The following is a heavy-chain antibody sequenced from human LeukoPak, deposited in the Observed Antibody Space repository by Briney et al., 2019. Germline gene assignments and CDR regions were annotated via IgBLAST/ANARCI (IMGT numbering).Heavy chain of an antibody. CDR1: GGSISSYY. CDR3: ARMNLAASGTPFDY. V-gene: IGHV4-4*07. CDR2: IYKSGST. Sequence: SETLSLTCTVSGGSISSYYWSWVRQPAGKELEWVGRIYKSGSTNYNPSLKSRVSISVDTSKNQFSLKVNFVTAADTALYYCARMNLAASGTPFDYWGPGILVTVSS. D-gene: IGHD6-13*01. J-gene: IGHJ4*02.